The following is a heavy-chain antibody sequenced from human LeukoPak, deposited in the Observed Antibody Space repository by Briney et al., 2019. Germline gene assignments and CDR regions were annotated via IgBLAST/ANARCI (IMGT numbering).Heavy chain of an antibody. D-gene: IGHD2-15*01. CDR3: AKTSGRVYYFDY. CDR2: ISSSSSYI. V-gene: IGHV3-21*04. J-gene: IGHJ4*02. Sequence: GGSLRLSCAASGFTFSSYSMNWVRQAPGKGLEWVSSISSSSSYIYYADSVKGRFTISRDNAKNSLYLQMNSLRAEDTAVYYCAKTSGRVYYFDYWGQGTLVTVSS. CDR1: GFTFSSYS.